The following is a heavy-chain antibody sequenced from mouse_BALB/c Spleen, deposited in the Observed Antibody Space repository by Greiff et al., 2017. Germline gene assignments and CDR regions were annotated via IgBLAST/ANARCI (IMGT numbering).Heavy chain of an antibody. CDR1: GFSLTSYG. CDR3: ARGGRTTATSYYYAMDY. V-gene: IGHV2-9*02. D-gene: IGHD1-2*01. CDR2: IWAGGST. Sequence: VQVVESGPGLVAPSQSLSITCTVSGFSLTSYGVHWVRQPPGKGLEWLGVIWAGGSTNYNSALMSRLSISKDNSKSQVFLKMNSLQTDDTAMYYCARGGRTTATSYYYAMDYWGQGTSVTVSS. J-gene: IGHJ4*01.